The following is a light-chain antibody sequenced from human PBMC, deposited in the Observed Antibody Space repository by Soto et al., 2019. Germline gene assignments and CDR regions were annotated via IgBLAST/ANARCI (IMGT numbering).Light chain of an antibody. Sequence: QSALTQPASVSGSPGQSITISCTGTSSDVGGYNYVSWYQQHPGKVPTLMIYDVSNRPSGVSSRFSGSKSGNTASLTISGLQAEDEADYYCSSYTSGTTLLFGGGTKLTVL. CDR2: DVS. J-gene: IGLJ2*01. CDR1: SSDVGGYNY. V-gene: IGLV2-14*03. CDR3: SSYTSGTTLL.